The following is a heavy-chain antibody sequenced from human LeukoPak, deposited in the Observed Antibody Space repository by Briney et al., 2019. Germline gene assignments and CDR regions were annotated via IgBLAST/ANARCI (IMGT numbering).Heavy chain of an antibody. CDR2: ISSSSSYI. CDR3: ARVPRSAGTAY. D-gene: IGHD6-13*01. Sequence: GGSLRLPCAASGFTFSSYSMNWVRQAPGKGLEWVSSISSSSSYIYYADSVKGRFTISRDNAKNSLYLQMNSLRAEDTAVYYCARVPRSAGTAYWGQGTLVTVSS. J-gene: IGHJ4*02. CDR1: GFTFSSYS. V-gene: IGHV3-21*01.